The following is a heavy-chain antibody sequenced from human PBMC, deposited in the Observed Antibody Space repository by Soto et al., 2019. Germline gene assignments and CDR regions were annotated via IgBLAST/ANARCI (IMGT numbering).Heavy chain of an antibody. Sequence: SGPTLVNPTQTLTLTCTFSGFSHSTSGMCVNWIRQPPGKALEWLARIDWDDDKYYSTSLKTRLTISKDTSKNQVVLTMTNMDPVDTATYYFARMQIRTYHFDYWGQGTPVTVSS. CDR1: GFSHSTSGMC. CDR2: IDWDDDK. CDR3: ARMQIRTYHFDY. D-gene: IGHD2-21*01. V-gene: IGHV2-70*11. J-gene: IGHJ4*02.